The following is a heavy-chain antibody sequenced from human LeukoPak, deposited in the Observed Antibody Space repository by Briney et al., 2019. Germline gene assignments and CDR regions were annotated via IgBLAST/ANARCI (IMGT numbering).Heavy chain of an antibody. V-gene: IGHV4-59*01. Sequence: SETLSLTCTVSGGSISSYYWSWIRQPPGKGLEWIGYIYYSGSTNYNPSLKSRVTISIDTSKNQFSLKLSSVTAEDTAVYYCARSYRRGAITMVRGVANRGAFDIWGQGTMVTVSS. CDR3: ARSYRRGAITMVRGVANRGAFDI. D-gene: IGHD3-10*01. J-gene: IGHJ3*02. CDR1: GGSISSYY. CDR2: IYYSGST.